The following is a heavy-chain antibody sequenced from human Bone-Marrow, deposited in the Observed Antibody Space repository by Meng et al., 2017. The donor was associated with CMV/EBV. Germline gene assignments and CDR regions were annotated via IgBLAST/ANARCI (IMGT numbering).Heavy chain of an antibody. CDR1: GVSISSYY. CDR2: IHYSGSS. CDR3: ARDRNAAFDI. Sequence: SETLSLTCTVSGVSISSYYWSWIRQLPGKGLEWIGYIHYSGSSNYNRSLKSRVTISVDTSTSQFSLKLNSVTAADTSGYYCARDRNAAFDIWGQGTRVTVSS. J-gene: IGHJ3*02. V-gene: IGHV4-59*01.